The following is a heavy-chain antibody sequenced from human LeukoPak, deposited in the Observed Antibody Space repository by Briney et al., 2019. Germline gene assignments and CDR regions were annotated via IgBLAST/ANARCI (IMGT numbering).Heavy chain of an antibody. CDR3: AKDRSLEYYYGSGTPSYYFDY. D-gene: IGHD3-10*01. J-gene: IGHJ4*02. CDR1: GFTFSSYA. Sequence: GGSLRLSCAASGFTFSSYAMSWVRQAPGKGLEWVSAISGSGGSTYYADSVKGRFTISRDNSKNTLYLQMNSLRAEDTAVYYCAKDRSLEYYYGSGTPSYYFDYWGQGALVVVAS. CDR2: ISGSGGST. V-gene: IGHV3-23*01.